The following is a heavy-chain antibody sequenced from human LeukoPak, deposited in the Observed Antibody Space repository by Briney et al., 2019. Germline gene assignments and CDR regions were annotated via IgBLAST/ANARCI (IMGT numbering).Heavy chain of an antibody. D-gene: IGHD4-23*01. V-gene: IGHV1-69*05. CDR3: AREGGVGGTPFDY. CDR2: IIPIFGTA. J-gene: IGHJ4*02. CDR1: GCTFSSYA. Sequence: ASVKVSCKASGCTFSSYAISWVRQAPGQGLEWMGGIIPIFGTANYAQKFQGRVTITTDASTSTAYMELSSLRSEATAVYYCAREGGVGGTPFDYWGQGTLVTVSS.